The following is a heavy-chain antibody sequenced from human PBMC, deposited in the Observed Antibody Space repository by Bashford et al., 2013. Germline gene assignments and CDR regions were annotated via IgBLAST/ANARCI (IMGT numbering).Heavy chain of an antibody. CDR2: VNDSGST. CDR3: ARSENTGNNYYYYYGMDV. D-gene: IGHD2/OR15-2a*01. J-gene: IGHJ6*02. CDR1: VAPSAVVVTT. V-gene: IGHV4-31*03. Sequence: TLSLTCTVSVAPSAVVVTTGVGSASPXEKGTWSGLGKVNDSGSTYYNPSLKSRVTISVETSKKQFSLKLSSVTAADTAVYYCARSENTGNNYYYYYGMDVWGQGTTVTVSS.